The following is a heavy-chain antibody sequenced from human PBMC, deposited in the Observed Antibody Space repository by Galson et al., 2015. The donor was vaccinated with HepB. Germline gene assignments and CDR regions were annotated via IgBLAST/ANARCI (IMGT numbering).Heavy chain of an antibody. Sequence: SLRLSCAASGFTVYSNYMSWVRQAPGKGLEWVSVIYSGGSTYYADSVKGRFTISRDNSKNTLYLQMNSLRAEDTAVYYCAREGGYYGSEERRALYGMDVWGQGTTVTVSS. CDR1: GFTVYSNY. V-gene: IGHV3-53*01. CDR3: AREGGYYGSEERRALYGMDV. CDR2: IYSGGST. J-gene: IGHJ6*02. D-gene: IGHD3-10*01.